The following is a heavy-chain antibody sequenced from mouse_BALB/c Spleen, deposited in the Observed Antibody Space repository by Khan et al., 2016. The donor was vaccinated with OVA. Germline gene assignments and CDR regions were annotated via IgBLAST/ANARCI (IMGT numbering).Heavy chain of an antibody. CDR3: ARPPYFSYVIGY. D-gene: IGHD2-10*01. Sequence: QIQLVQSGPELKKPGETVKISCKASGYIFTSYGMNWVKQAPGKDLKWMGWINTYTGEPTYADDFTGRIVFSLETSASTAYLQINNLKNEDTATYFCARPPYFSYVIGYWGQGTSDTVSS. J-gene: IGHJ4*01. V-gene: IGHV9-3-1*01. CDR1: GYIFTSYG. CDR2: INTYTGEP.